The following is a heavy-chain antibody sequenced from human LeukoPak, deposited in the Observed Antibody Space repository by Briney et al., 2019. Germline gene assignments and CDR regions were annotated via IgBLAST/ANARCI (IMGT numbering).Heavy chain of an antibody. CDR1: GFTFSDSY. J-gene: IGHJ4*02. D-gene: IGHD1-1*01. Sequence: GRSLRLSCAASGFTFSDSYMTWVRQAPGKGLEWLSYISGNSGDTNYADSVKGRFTISSDNAKNSLYLQMNSLRVEDTAVYYCARDPRTVRIWGQGTLVTVSS. CDR2: ISGNSGDT. V-gene: IGHV3-11*06. CDR3: ARDPRTVRI.